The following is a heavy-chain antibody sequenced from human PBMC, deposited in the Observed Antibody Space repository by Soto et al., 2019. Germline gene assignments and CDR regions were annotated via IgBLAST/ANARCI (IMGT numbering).Heavy chain of an antibody. V-gene: IGHV4-34*01. CDR3: ARGNQYYYGSGSYYNNWFDP. CDR1: GGSFSGYY. J-gene: IGHJ5*02. Sequence: PXETRSLSCAVYGGSFSGYYWSWIRQPPGKGLEWIGEINHSGSTNYNPSLKSRVTISVDTSKNQFSLKLSSVTAADTAVYYCARGNQYYYGSGSYYNNWFDPWGQGTLVTVSS. D-gene: IGHD3-10*01. CDR2: INHSGST.